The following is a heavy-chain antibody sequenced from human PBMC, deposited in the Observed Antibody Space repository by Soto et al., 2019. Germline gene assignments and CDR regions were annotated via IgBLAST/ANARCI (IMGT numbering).Heavy chain of an antibody. V-gene: IGHV1-18*01. D-gene: IGHD2-8*02. J-gene: IGHJ6*02. CDR2: ISGYNGNT. CDR3: AATGGNYFGLDV. Sequence: ASVKVSCKSSDNTFTHYGINWVRQAPGQGLEWMGWISGYNGNTKYAQKFQDRVTMTADTSTRTAFMEVRCLTSDDTGVYFCAATGGNYFGLDVWGQGTTVTVSS. CDR1: DNTFTHYG.